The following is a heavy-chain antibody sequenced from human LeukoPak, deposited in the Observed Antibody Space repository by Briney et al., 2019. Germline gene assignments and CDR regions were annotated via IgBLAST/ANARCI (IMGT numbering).Heavy chain of an antibody. V-gene: IGHV4-31*03. Sequence: PSETLSLTCTVSGGSISSGGYYWSWIRQHPGKGLEWIGYIYYSGSTYYNPSLKSRVTISVDTSKNQFSLKLSSVTAADTAVYYCARRTPTYYYDSSGSGSWFDPWGQGTLVTVSS. CDR2: IYYSGST. CDR3: ARRTPTYYYDSSGSGSWFDP. CDR1: GGSISSGGYY. D-gene: IGHD3-22*01. J-gene: IGHJ5*02.